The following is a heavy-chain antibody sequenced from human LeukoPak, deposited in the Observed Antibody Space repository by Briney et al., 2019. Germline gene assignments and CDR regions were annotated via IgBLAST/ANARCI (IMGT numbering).Heavy chain of an antibody. CDR2: ISNSGSTI. J-gene: IGHJ4*02. Sequence: GGSLRLSCAASGFTFSSYIMNWVRQAPGKGLEWLSYISNSGSTIYYADSVKGRFIISRDNAKNSLWLQMSSLRAEDTAVYYCARGRGSCSGGTCYVDFWGQGTLVTVSS. CDR1: GFTFSSYI. V-gene: IGHV3-48*01. D-gene: IGHD2-15*01. CDR3: ARGRGSCSGGTCYVDF.